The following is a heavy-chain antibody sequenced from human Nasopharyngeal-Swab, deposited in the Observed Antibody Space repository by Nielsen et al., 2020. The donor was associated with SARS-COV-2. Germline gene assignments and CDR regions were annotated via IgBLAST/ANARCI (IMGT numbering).Heavy chain of an antibody. CDR2: IYYSGST. CDR3: VHLWLPGF. Sequence: SETLSLTCTVSGGSISSSSYYWGWIRQPPGKGLEWIGSIYYSGSTYYNPSLKSRVTISVDTSKNQFSLKLSSVTAADTAVYFCVHLWLPGFWGQGTLVTVSS. J-gene: IGHJ4*02. D-gene: IGHD2-21*01. V-gene: IGHV4-39*07. CDR1: GGSISSSSYY.